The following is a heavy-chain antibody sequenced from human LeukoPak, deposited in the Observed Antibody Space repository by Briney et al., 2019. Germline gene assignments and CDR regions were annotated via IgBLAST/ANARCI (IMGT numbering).Heavy chain of an antibody. CDR3: ARNIGTPPAYFDY. D-gene: IGHD2-2*01. CDR1: GFTFSSYS. V-gene: IGHV3-21*01. J-gene: IGHJ4*02. CDR2: ISSSSSYI. Sequence: GGSLRLSCAASGFTFSSYSMNWVRQAPGKGPEWVSSISSSSSYIYYADSVKGRFTISRDNAKNSLYLQINSLRAEDTAVYYCARNIGTPPAYFDYWGQGTLVTVSS.